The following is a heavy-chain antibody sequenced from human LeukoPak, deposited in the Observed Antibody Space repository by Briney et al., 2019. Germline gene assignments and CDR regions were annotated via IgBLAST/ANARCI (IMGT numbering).Heavy chain of an antibody. J-gene: IGHJ4*02. D-gene: IGHD5-24*01. V-gene: IGHV3-23*01. CDR3: AKDQEGRKLVATNDEDY. Sequence: PGGSLRLSCAASGFTFSSYAMSWVRQTPGKGLEWVSAISGSGGSTYYADSVKGRFTISRDNSKNTLYLQMNSLRAEDTAVYYCAKDQEGRKLVATNDEDYWGQGTLVTVSS. CDR2: ISGSGGST. CDR1: GFTFSSYA.